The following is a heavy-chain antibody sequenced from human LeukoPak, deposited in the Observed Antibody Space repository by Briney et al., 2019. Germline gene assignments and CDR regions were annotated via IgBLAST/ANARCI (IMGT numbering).Heavy chain of an antibody. CDR1: GGTFSSYA. J-gene: IGHJ6*03. CDR3: ARGVTYYDFWSGYSAKPYHYMDV. CDR2: IIPIFGTA. Sequence: ASVKVSCKASGGTFSSYAISWVRQAPGQGLEWMGGIIPIFGTANYAQKFQGRVTITADKSTSTAYMELSSLRSEDTAVYYCARGVTYYDFWSGYSAKPYHYMDVWGKGTTVTVSS. V-gene: IGHV1-69*06. D-gene: IGHD3-3*01.